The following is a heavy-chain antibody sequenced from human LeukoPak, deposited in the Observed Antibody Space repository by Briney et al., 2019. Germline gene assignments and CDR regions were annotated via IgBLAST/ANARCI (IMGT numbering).Heavy chain of an antibody. CDR1: GFTVSSNY. CDR3: VRVAGVTSAFDY. Sequence: GGSLRLSCAASGFTVSSNYMSWVRQAPGKGLEWVSVIYSGGSTYYADSVKGRFTISRDNSKNTLYLQMNSLRAEDTAVYYCVRVAGVTSAFDYWGQGTLVTVSS. J-gene: IGHJ4*02. D-gene: IGHD4-23*01. CDR2: IYSGGST. V-gene: IGHV3-53*01.